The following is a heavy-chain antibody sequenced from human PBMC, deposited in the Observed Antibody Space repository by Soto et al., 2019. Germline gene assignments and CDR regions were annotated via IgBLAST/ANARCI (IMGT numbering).Heavy chain of an antibody. J-gene: IGHJ6*02. CDR2: ISYDGSNK. Sequence: PGESLKISCAASGFTFSNYGMHWVRQAPGKGLEWVAVISYDGSNKYYSDSVKGRFTISRDNSKNTLYLQMNSLRGEDTAVYNCAKAVGYCSSTSCRDYYYYYGMDVWGQGTTVTVSS. CDR3: AKAVGYCSSTSCRDYYYYYGMDV. CDR1: GFTFSNYG. V-gene: IGHV3-30*18. D-gene: IGHD2-2*01.